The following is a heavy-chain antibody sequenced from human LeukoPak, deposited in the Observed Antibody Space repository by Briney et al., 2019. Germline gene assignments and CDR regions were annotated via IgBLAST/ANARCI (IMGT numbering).Heavy chain of an antibody. CDR1: GFTLNTYR. Sequence: GGSLRLSCAASGFTLNTYRIHWVRQTPQTGLEWVAGISGGGNFKRNADSVRGRLTIFTDNAKSTVSLQVSSLRAEDTAVYYCTATPWGGAAAIFDYWGQGILVTVSS. V-gene: IGHV3-74*01. D-gene: IGHD6-25*01. J-gene: IGHJ4*02. CDR2: ISGGGNFK. CDR3: TATPWGGAAAIFDY.